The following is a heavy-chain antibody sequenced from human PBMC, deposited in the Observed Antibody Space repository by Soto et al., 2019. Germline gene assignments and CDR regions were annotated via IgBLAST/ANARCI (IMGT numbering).Heavy chain of an antibody. D-gene: IGHD6-13*01. CDR3: ARAAGTAAPGTNY. V-gene: IGHV3-33*01. Sequence: QVQLVESGGGVVQPGRSLRLSCAASGFTFSSYGMHWVRQAPGKGLEWVAVIWYDGSNKYYADSVKGRFTISRDNSKDTLYLQMNGLRVEDTAGYYCARAAGTAAPGTNYWGQGTLVTVSS. CDR1: GFTFSSYG. CDR2: IWYDGSNK. J-gene: IGHJ4*02.